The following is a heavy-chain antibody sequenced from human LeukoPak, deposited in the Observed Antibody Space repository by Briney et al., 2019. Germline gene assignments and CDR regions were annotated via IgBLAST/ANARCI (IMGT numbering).Heavy chain of an antibody. CDR3: TARRGGSRLDY. CDR2: IRSKAYGGTT. V-gene: IGHV3-49*04. J-gene: IGHJ4*02. Sequence: GGSLRLSCTASGFTFGDCAMSWVRQAPGKGLEWVGFIRSKAYGGTTEYAASVKGRFTISREDSNSVAYVQMNSLKTEDTAVYYCTARRGGSRLDYWGQGTLVTVSS. CDR1: GFTFGDCA. D-gene: IGHD1-26*01.